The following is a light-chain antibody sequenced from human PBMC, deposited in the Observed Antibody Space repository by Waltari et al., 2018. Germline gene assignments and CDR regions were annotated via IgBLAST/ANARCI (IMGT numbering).Light chain of an antibody. CDR2: DVT. Sequence: QSALTQPASVSGSPGQSITISCTGTSSDVGAYNYVSCYQQHPGQAPKLMIYDVTSRPSGVSNRFSGSKSGNTASLTISGLQDEDEADYYCSSYTSSSTPLVFGGGTKLTVL. V-gene: IGLV2-14*03. CDR1: SSDVGAYNY. J-gene: IGLJ2*01. CDR3: SSYTSSSTPLV.